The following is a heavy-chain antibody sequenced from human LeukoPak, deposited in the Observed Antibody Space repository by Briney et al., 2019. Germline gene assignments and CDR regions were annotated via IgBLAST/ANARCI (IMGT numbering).Heavy chain of an antibody. Sequence: PGGSLRLSCAASGFTFSSYVMHWVRQAPGKGLEWVAIISYDGSNEYYADSVKGRFTISRDNSKNTLYLQMNSLRAEDTAVYYCAKSISRITIFGVLIRGFDYWGQGTLVTVSS. J-gene: IGHJ4*02. CDR3: AKSISRITIFGVLIRGFDY. V-gene: IGHV3-30*04. CDR1: GFTFSSYV. D-gene: IGHD3-3*01. CDR2: ISYDGSNE.